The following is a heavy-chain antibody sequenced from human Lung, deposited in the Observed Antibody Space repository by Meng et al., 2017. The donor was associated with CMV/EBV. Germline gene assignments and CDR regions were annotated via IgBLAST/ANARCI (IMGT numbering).Heavy chain of an antibody. CDR2: IYYSGST. V-gene: IGHV4-39*01. D-gene: IGHD3-22*01. Sequence: GSLRLXCTVSGGSISSSSYYWGWIRQPPGKGLEWIGSIYYSGSTYYNPSLKSRVTISVDTSKNQFSLKLSSVTAADTAVYYCASVLTYYYDSSGYQPFYFDYXGQGXLVTVSS. CDR1: GGSISSSSYY. J-gene: IGHJ4*02. CDR3: ASVLTYYYDSSGYQPFYFDY.